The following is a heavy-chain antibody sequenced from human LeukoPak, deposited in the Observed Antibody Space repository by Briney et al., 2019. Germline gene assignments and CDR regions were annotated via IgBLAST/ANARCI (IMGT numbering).Heavy chain of an antibody. CDR2: INPNSGGT. D-gene: IGHD2-15*01. Sequence: VSVKVSCKASGYTFTGYYMHWVRQAPGQGLEWMGWINPNSGGTNYAQKFQGRVTMTRDTSISTAYMELSRLRSDDTAVYYCARGCSGGSCINPWGQGTLVTVSS. J-gene: IGHJ5*02. CDR3: ARGCSGGSCINP. CDR1: GYTFTGYY. V-gene: IGHV1-2*02.